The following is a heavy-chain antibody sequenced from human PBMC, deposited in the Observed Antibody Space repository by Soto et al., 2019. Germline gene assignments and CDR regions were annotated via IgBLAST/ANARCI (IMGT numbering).Heavy chain of an antibody. J-gene: IGHJ6*02. CDR1: GYTFTSYD. D-gene: IGHD2-15*01. V-gene: IGHV1-8*01. Sequence: ASVKVSCKASGYTFTSYDINWVRQATGQGLEWMGWMNPNSGNTGYAQKFQGRVTMTRNTSISTAYMELSGLRSEDTAVYYCARLPCGGSCYKGSYYYYYGMDVWGQGTTVTVSS. CDR3: ARLPCGGSCYKGSYYYYYGMDV. CDR2: MNPNSGNT.